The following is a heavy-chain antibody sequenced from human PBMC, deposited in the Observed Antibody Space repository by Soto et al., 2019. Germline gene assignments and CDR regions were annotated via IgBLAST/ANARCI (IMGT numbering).Heavy chain of an antibody. CDR1: GFTFSSYS. Sequence: EVQLVESGGGLVQPGGSLRLSCAASGFTFSSYSMNWVCQAPGKGLEWVSYISSSSSTIYYADSVKGRFTISRDNAKNSLYLQMNSQRDEDTAVYYCAREGGNLNWFDPWGQGTLVTVSS. CDR2: ISSSSSTI. CDR3: AREGGNLNWFDP. J-gene: IGHJ5*02. V-gene: IGHV3-48*02. D-gene: IGHD1-26*01.